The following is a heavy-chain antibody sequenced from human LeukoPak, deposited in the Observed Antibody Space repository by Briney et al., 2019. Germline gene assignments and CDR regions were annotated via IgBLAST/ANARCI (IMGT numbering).Heavy chain of an antibody. J-gene: IGHJ3*02. D-gene: IGHD2-2*01. CDR2: IYHSGST. V-gene: IGHV4-30-2*01. Sequence: SQTLSLTCTVSGGSISSGGYYWSWIRQPPGKGLEWIGYIYHSGSTYYNPSLKSRVTISVDRSKNQFSLKLSSVTAADTAVYYCASLGVLEYCSSTSCYSFDIWGQGTMVTVSS. CDR3: ASLGVLEYCSSTSCYSFDI. CDR1: GGSISSGGYY.